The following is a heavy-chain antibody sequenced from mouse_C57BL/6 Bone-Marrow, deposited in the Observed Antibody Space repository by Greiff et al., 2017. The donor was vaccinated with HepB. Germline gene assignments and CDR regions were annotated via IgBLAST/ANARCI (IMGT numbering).Heavy chain of an antibody. J-gene: IGHJ3*01. V-gene: IGHV1-69*01. CDR2: LDPTDSYT. CDR3: AREGVYYGYDRLAY. D-gene: IGHD2-2*01. Sequence: QVQLKQPGAELVMPGASVKLSCKASGYTFTSYWMHWVKQRPGQGLEWIGELDPTDSYTNYNQKFTGKSPLTVDKSSSTAYMQLRSLTSEDSAVYYCAREGVYYGYDRLAYWGQGTLVTVSA. CDR1: GYTFTSYW.